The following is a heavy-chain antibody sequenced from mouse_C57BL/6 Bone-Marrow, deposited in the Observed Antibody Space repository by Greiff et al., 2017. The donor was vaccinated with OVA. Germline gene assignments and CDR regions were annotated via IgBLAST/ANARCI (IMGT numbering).Heavy chain of an antibody. CDR3: ERLGVEKYFDG. Sequence: VQVVESGAELVRPGASVTLSCKASGYTFTDYYINWVKQRPGQGLEWIARIYPGSGNTYYNEKFKGKATLTAEKSSSTAYMQLSSLTSEDSAVYVCERLGVEKYFDGWGTGTTVTVSS. V-gene: IGHV1-76*01. CDR1: GYTFTDYY. D-gene: IGHD1-1*02. CDR2: IYPGSGNT. J-gene: IGHJ1*03.